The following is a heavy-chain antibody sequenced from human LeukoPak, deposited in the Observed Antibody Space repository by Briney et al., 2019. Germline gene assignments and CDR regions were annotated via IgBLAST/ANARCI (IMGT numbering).Heavy chain of an antibody. D-gene: IGHD3-16*01. J-gene: IGHJ4*02. V-gene: IGHV3-23*01. CDR1: GFTFSTYA. Sequence: GGSLRLTCAASGFTFSTYAMRWVRQAPGQGLEWGSSISGSDGSTYYADSVKGRFTISRDNSKNTLYLQMNSLRAEDTAVYYCAKGGSHPKYYFDYWGQGTLVTVSS. CDR3: AKGGSHPKYYFDY. CDR2: ISGSDGST.